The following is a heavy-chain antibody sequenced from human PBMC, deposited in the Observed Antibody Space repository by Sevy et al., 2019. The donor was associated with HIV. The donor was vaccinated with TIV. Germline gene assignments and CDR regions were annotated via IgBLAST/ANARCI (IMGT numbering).Heavy chain of an antibody. D-gene: IGHD6-13*01. J-gene: IGHJ6*02. CDR2: INHSGST. CDR1: GGSFSGYY. V-gene: IGHV4-34*01. CDR3: ARGVRSSSWYGYYYYGMDV. Sequence: SETLSLTCAVHGGSFSGYYWSWIRQPPGKGLEWIGEINHSGSTNYNPSLKSRVTISVDTSKNQFSLKLSSVTAADTAVYYCARGVRSSSWYGYYYYGMDVWGQGTTVTVSS.